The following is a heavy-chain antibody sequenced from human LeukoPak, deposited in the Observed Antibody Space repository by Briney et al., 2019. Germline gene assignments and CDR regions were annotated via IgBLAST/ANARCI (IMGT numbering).Heavy chain of an antibody. CDR1: GGSISSYY. D-gene: IGHD3-10*01. J-gene: IGHJ5*02. Sequence: PSETLSLTCTVSGGSISSYYWSWIRQPPGKGLEWIGYIYHSGSTYYNPSLKSRVTISVDRSKNQFSLKLSSVTAADTAVYYCARDRGTSRPNWFDPWGQGTLVTVSS. CDR2: IYHSGST. CDR3: ARDRGTSRPNWFDP. V-gene: IGHV4-59*12.